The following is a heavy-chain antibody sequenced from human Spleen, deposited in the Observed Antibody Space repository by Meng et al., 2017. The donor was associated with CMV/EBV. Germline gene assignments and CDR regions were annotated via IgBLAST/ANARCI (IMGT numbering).Heavy chain of an antibody. Sequence: ASVKVSCKTSGYTFTDYGVSWVRQAPGQGLEWMGWMSGYNGNTNYAQKFQGRVTMTADTSTTTAYMELRSLRSDDTAVYYCARDTPTWFGELLDHYHGMDVWGQGTTVTVSS. V-gene: IGHV1-18*01. D-gene: IGHD3-10*01. J-gene: IGHJ6*02. CDR2: MSGYNGNT. CDR1: GYTFTDYG. CDR3: ARDTPTWFGELLDHYHGMDV.